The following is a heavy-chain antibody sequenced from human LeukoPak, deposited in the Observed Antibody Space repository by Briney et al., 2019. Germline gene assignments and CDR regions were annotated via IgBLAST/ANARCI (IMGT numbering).Heavy chain of an antibody. D-gene: IGHD6-6*01. Sequence: ASLKVSCKASGYTFTSYDIHWVRQATGQGLEWMGWMNSNSGNTGYAQKFQGRDTITRNTSISTAYMELSSVRSEDTAVYYCARGGGWIYSSSSFCYMDVWGKGTTVTVSS. CDR1: GYTFTSYD. CDR2: MNSNSGNT. CDR3: ARGGGWIYSSSSFCYMDV. J-gene: IGHJ6*03. V-gene: IGHV1-8*03.